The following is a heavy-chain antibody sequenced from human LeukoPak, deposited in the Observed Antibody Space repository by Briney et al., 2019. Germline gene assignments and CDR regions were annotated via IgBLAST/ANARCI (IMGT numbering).Heavy chain of an antibody. V-gene: IGHV3-23*01. D-gene: IGHD3/OR15-3a*01. CDR3: AKDSDFRTGYFDY. J-gene: IGHJ4*02. CDR2: ISGTGSTT. CDR1: GFTFRSYG. Sequence: GGSLRLSCAVSGFTFRSYGMSWVRQDPGKGLEWVSGISGTGSTTDYADSVQGRLTISRDNSKNTLYLQMNSLRAEDTAVYYCAKDSDFRTGYFDYWGQGTQVTVSS.